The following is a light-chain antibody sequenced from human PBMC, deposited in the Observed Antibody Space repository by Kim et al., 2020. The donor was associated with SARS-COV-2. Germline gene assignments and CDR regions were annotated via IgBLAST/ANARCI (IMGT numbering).Light chain of an antibody. CDR3: QKYNSAPRT. CDR1: QGISNY. J-gene: IGKJ1*01. V-gene: IGKV1-27*01. CDR2: AAS. Sequence: ASVGDRVPLPCRASQGISNYLAWYQQKPGKVPKLLIYAASTLQSGVPSRFSGSGSGTDFTLTISSLQPEDVATYYCQKYNSAPRTFGQGTKVDIK.